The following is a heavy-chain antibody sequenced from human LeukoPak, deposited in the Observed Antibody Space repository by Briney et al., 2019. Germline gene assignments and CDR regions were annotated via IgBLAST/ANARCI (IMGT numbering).Heavy chain of an antibody. J-gene: IGHJ4*02. CDR1: GFTFSSYW. D-gene: IGHD3-16*01. V-gene: IGHV3-7*01. CDR2: IKQDGSEK. Sequence: GGSLRLSCAASGFTFSSYWMSWVRQAPGKGLEWVANIKQDGSEKYYVDSVKGRFTISGDNAKNSLYLQMNSLRAEDTAVYYCVREVPGDFPFDYWGQGTLVTVSS. CDR3: VREVPGDFPFDY.